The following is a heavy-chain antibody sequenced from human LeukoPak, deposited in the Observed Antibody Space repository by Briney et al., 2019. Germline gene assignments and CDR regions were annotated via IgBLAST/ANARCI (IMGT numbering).Heavy chain of an antibody. CDR2: INPSGGST. D-gene: IGHD3-22*01. V-gene: IGHV1-46*01. CDR3: ARVGAYDSSGSKYYFDY. Sequence: ASVKASCKASGYTFTSYYMHWVRQAPGQGLEWMGIINPSGGSTSYAQKSQGRVTMTRDTSTSTVYMELSSLRSEDTAVYYCARVGAYDSSGSKYYFDYWGQGTLVTVSS. J-gene: IGHJ4*02. CDR1: GYTFTSYY.